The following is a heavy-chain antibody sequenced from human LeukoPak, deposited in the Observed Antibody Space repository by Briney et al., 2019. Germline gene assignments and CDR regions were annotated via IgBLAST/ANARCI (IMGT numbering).Heavy chain of an antibody. D-gene: IGHD2-2*01. J-gene: IGHJ6*04. Sequence: GGSLRLSCAASGFTFSSYWMHWVRQAPGKGLVWVSRINSDGSSTSYADSVKGRLTISRDNAKNTLYLQMNSLRAEDTAVYYCARDTPAAEYYYYYGMDVWGKGTTVTVSS. CDR2: INSDGSST. V-gene: IGHV3-74*01. CDR3: ARDTPAAEYYYYYGMDV. CDR1: GFTFSSYW.